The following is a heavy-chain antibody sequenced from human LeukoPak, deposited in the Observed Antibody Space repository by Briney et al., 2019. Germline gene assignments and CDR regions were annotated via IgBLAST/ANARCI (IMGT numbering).Heavy chain of an antibody. CDR1: GYTFTSYD. D-gene: IGHD3-3*01. CDR2: MNPNSGNT. J-gene: IGHJ6*03. Sequence: GASVKVSCKASGYTFTSYDINWVRQATGQGLEWMGWMNPNSGNTGYAQKFQGRVTMTRNTSISTAYMELSSLRSEDTAVYYCARRFSPITIFVQYYMDVWGKGTTVTVSS. V-gene: IGHV1-8*01. CDR3: ARRFSPITIFVQYYMDV.